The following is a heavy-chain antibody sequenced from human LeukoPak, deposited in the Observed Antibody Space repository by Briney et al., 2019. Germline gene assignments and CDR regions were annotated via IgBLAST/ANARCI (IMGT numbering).Heavy chain of an antibody. CDR3: GRDTALAPKDGQSDY. Sequence: DSLSLSCTVSGYSFTDNYIHWVRQPPGQGLEWMGWINSKRGRTKYAKTIQGSVTITSDTSTRTAYKEMSRLRDDQTSMYYRGRDTALAPKDGQSDYWGRGTVVTVSS. CDR1: GYSFTDNY. CDR2: INSKRGRT. V-gene: IGHV1-2*02. D-gene: IGHD3-3*02. J-gene: IGHJ4*02.